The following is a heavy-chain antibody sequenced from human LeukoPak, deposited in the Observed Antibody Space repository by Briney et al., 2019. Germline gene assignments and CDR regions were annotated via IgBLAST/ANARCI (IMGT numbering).Heavy chain of an antibody. V-gene: IGHV1-46*01. D-gene: IGHD3-22*01. J-gene: IGHJ6*02. CDR2: INPSGGST. Sequence: ASVKVSCKASGYTFTSYYMHWVRQAPGQGLEWMGIINPSGGSTSYAQKFQGRVTMTRDTSTSTVYMELSSLRSEDTAVYYCAINYYDSSGPYYGMDVWGQGTTVTDSS. CDR1: GYTFTSYY. CDR3: AINYYDSSGPYYGMDV.